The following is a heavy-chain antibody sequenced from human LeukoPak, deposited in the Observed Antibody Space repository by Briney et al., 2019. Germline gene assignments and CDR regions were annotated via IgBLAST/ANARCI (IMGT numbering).Heavy chain of an antibody. CDR1: GYTFTGYY. Sequence: ASVTVSCKASGYTFTGYYMHWVRQAPGQGLEWMGWINPNSGGTNYAQKFQGRVTMTRDTSISTAYMELSRLRSDDTAVYYCARGIIYSSSWYWFDPWGQGTLVTVSS. CDR2: INPNSGGT. J-gene: IGHJ5*02. D-gene: IGHD6-13*01. CDR3: ARGIIYSSSWYWFDP. V-gene: IGHV1-2*02.